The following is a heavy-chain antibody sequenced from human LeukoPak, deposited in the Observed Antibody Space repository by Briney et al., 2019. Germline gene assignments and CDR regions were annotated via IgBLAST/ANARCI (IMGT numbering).Heavy chain of an antibody. Sequence: VASVKVSCKASGYTFTSYYMHWVRQAPGQGLEWMGIINPSGGSTSYAQKFQGRVTMTRDTSTSTVYMEPSSLRSEDTAVNYCARDRRRYSSGWYPIDYWGQGTLVTVSS. V-gene: IGHV1-46*01. D-gene: IGHD6-19*01. CDR3: ARDRRRYSSGWYPIDY. CDR2: INPSGGST. CDR1: GYTFTSYY. J-gene: IGHJ4*02.